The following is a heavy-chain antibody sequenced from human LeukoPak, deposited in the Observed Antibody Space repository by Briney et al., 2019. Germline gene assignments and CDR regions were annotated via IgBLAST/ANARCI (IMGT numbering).Heavy chain of an antibody. J-gene: IGHJ4*02. CDR2: INPNSGGT. CDR1: GYTFTGYY. V-gene: IGHV1-2*02. Sequence: GASVKVSCKASGYTFTGYYMHWVRQAPGQGLERMGWINPNSGGTNYAQKFQGRVTMTRDTSISTAYMELSRLRSDDTAVYYCARELGTGTMILSWGQGTLVTVSS. CDR3: ARELGTGTMILS. D-gene: IGHD1-7*01.